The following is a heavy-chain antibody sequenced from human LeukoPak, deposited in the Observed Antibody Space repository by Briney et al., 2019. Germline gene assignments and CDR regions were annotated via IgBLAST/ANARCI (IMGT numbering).Heavy chain of an antibody. J-gene: IGHJ4*02. Sequence: SETLSLTCTVSGGSISSSSYYWGWIRQPPGKGLEWIASIYYSGRTFYKPSLKSRVTISVDTSKNQFSLKLNSVTAADTALYYCAPGNSGYYFVWGQGTLVTVSS. V-gene: IGHV4-39*07. CDR3: APGNSGYYFV. D-gene: IGHD3-22*01. CDR1: GGSISSSSYY. CDR2: IYYSGRT.